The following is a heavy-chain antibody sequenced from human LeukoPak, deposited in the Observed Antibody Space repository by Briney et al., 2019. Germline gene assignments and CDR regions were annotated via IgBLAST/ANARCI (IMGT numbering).Heavy chain of an antibody. J-gene: IGHJ4*02. CDR3: AKHSSSSTMYYFDY. CDR1: GLTFSSYA. V-gene: IGHV3-23*01. Sequence: GGSLRLSCAASGLTFSSYAMSWVRRAPGKGLEWVAVISGSGGNTYYADSVKGRFTISRDNSKNTLYLQMNSLRAEDTAVYYCAKHSSSSTMYYFDYWGQGTLVTVSS. D-gene: IGHD6-13*01. CDR2: ISGSGGNT.